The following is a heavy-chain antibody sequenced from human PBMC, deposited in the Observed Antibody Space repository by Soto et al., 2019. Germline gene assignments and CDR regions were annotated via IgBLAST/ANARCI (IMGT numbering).Heavy chain of an antibody. Sequence: QVQLVESGGGVVQPGRSLRLSCAASGFTFSSYGMHWVRQAPGKGLEWVAVISYDGSNKYYADSVKGRFTISRDNSKNTLYLHMNSLRAEDTAVYYCAKDGGGGQHIAAAGTYVWYYFDYWGQGTLVTVSS. CDR1: GFTFSSYG. D-gene: IGHD6-13*01. CDR2: ISYDGSNK. V-gene: IGHV3-30*18. CDR3: AKDGGGGQHIAAAGTYVWYYFDY. J-gene: IGHJ4*02.